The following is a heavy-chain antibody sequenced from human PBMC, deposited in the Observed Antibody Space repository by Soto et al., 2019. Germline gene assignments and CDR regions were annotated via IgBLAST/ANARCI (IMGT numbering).Heavy chain of an antibody. CDR1: GFTFRSYA. Sequence: GGSLRLSCGVSGFTFRSYAMYWVRQAPGKGLEWVAVITHDGSQKYYADSVKGRFTISRDNAKNSLYLQMNSLRAEDTAVYYCARSAKRITMIAWVHWGQGTPVTVSS. J-gene: IGHJ4*02. D-gene: IGHD3-22*01. V-gene: IGHV3-30*04. CDR2: ITHDGSQK. CDR3: ARSAKRITMIAWVH.